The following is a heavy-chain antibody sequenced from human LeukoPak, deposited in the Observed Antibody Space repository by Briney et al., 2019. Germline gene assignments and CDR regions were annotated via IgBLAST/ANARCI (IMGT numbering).Heavy chain of an antibody. V-gene: IGHV3-30*03. J-gene: IGHJ4*02. Sequence: PGRSLRLSCAASGFALSSYGMNWVRQAPGKGLEWVALISYDGSNKYYADSVKGRFTISRDNSKNMLYLQMNSLRAEDTAVYYCVTKLVHGLYYWGQGTLVTVSS. CDR2: ISYDGSNK. CDR1: GFALSSYG. D-gene: IGHD6-6*01. CDR3: VTKLVHGLYY.